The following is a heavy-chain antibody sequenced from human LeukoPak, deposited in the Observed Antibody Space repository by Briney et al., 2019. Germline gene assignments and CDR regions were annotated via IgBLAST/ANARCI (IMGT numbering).Heavy chain of an antibody. CDR1: GYSISSGYY. CDR2: IYHSGST. CDR3: ARRVVPAARWILFDP. D-gene: IGHD2-2*01. V-gene: IGHV4-38-2*02. J-gene: IGHJ5*02. Sequence: SETLSLTCTVSGYSISSGYYWGWIRQPPGKGLEWTGGIYHSGSTYYNPSLKSRVTISVDTSKNQFSLKLSSVTAADTAVYYCARRVVPAARWILFDPWGQGTLVTVSS.